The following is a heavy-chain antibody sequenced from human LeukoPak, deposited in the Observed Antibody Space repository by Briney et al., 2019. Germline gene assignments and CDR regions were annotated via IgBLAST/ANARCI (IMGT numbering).Heavy chain of an antibody. Sequence: SVKVSCKASGGTFSSYAISWVRQAPGQGLERMGGIIPIFGTANYAQKFQGRVTITADESTSTAYMELSSLRSEDTAVYYCARDFGDGYNYRHDAFDIWGQGTMVTVSS. CDR3: ARDFGDGYNYRHDAFDI. V-gene: IGHV1-69*13. CDR2: IIPIFGTA. D-gene: IGHD5-24*01. CDR1: GGTFSSYA. J-gene: IGHJ3*02.